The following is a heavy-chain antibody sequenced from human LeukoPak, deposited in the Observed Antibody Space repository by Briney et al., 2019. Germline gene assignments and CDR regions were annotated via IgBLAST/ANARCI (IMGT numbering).Heavy chain of an antibody. Sequence: AFIRYDRSNKYYAASVKGRFTISRDNSKNTLYLQMNSLRAEDTAVYYCAKADTAMVSVDYWGQGTLVTVSS. D-gene: IGHD5-18*01. CDR2: IRYDRSNK. CDR3: AKADTAMVSVDY. V-gene: IGHV3-30*02. J-gene: IGHJ4*02.